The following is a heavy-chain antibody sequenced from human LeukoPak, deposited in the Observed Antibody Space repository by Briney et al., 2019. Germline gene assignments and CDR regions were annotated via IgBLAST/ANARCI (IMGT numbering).Heavy chain of an antibody. CDR3: ARCSPYCSGGSCYDVTGFDY. Sequence: SETLSLTCAVYGGSFSGYYWSWIRQPPGKGLEWIGEINHSGSTNYNPSLKSRVTISVDTSKNQFSLKLSSVTAADTAVYYCARCSPYCSGGSCYDVTGFDYWGQGTLVTVSS. D-gene: IGHD2-15*01. CDR2: INHSGST. J-gene: IGHJ4*02. CDR1: GGSFSGYY. V-gene: IGHV4-34*01.